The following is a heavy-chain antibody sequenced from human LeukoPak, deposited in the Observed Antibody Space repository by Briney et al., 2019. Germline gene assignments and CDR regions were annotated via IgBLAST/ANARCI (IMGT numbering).Heavy chain of an antibody. D-gene: IGHD4-11*01. CDR2: MNPNSGNT. Sequence: ASVKVSCKASGYTFTSYDINWVRQATGQGLEWMGWMNPNSGNTGYAQKFQGRVTMTRNTSISTAYMELSSLRSEDTAVYYCARDTYSNYGEGGSNWFDPWGQGTLVTVSS. V-gene: IGHV1-8*01. CDR3: ARDTYSNYGEGGSNWFDP. J-gene: IGHJ5*02. CDR1: GYTFTSYD.